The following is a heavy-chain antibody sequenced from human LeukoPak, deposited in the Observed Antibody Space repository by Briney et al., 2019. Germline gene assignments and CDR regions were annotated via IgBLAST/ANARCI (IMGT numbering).Heavy chain of an antibody. D-gene: IGHD1-26*01. V-gene: IGHV1-46*01. Sequence: ASVEVSCKASGYTFTSYYMHWVRQAPGQGLEWMGIINPSGGSTSYAQKFQGRVTMTRDMSTSTVYMELSSLRSEDTAVYYCARAMEGAPYYYYYYMDVWGKGTTVTVSS. CDR1: GYTFTSYY. CDR2: INPSGGST. CDR3: ARAMEGAPYYYYYYMDV. J-gene: IGHJ6*03.